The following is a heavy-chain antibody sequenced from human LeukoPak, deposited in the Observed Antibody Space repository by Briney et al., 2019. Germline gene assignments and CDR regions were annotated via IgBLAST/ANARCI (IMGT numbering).Heavy chain of an antibody. V-gene: IGHV3-23*01. CDR2: VSGSGDTP. D-gene: IGHD1-26*01. CDR3: AGTRCELVY. CDR1: GFTFSNYV. J-gene: IGHJ4*02. Sequence: PGGSLRLSCAASGFTFSNYVMSWVRQAPGRGLEWVSGVSGSGDTPYYADSVKDRFTVSRDNSKNTVYLQINSLRAEDTAVYYCAGTRCELVYWGQGTLVTVSS.